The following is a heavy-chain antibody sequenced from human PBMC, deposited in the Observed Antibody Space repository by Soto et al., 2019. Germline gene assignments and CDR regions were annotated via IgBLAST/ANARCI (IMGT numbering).Heavy chain of an antibody. CDR1: GGSINSGGCY. V-gene: IGHV4-31*03. CDR3: ARDGDCSGGSCYLGYGLDV. J-gene: IGHJ6*02. CDR2: IYYSGDT. Sequence: QVQLQESGPGLVKPSQTLSLTCTVSGGSINSGGCYWSWIRQHPGKGLEWIGKIYYSGDTSYNPSLKSRATMSIDTSKNQFSLKMTSVTAADTAVYYCARDGDCSGGSCYLGYGLDVWGRGTTVTVSS. D-gene: IGHD2-15*01.